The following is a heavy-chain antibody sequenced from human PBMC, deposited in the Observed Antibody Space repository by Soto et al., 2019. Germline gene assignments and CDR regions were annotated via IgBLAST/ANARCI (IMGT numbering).Heavy chain of an antibody. J-gene: IGHJ5*02. V-gene: IGHV3-21*01. CDR1: GFTFRSFT. CDR2: ISSNSAYI. D-gene: IGHD3-10*01. CDR3: TRDASRDRSARGWFDP. Sequence: LRLSCAASGFTFRSFTMNWVRQAPGKGLEWVSTISSNSAYIYYTDALRGRFTISRDNAKNSLHLQMNSLRAEDTAVYYCTRDASRDRSARGWFDPWGPGTLVTVSS.